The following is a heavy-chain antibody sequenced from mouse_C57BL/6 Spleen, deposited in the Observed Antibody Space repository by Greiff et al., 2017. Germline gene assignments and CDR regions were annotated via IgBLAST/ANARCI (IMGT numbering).Heavy chain of an antibody. Sequence: EVQLQQSGAELVKPGASVKLSCTASGFNINDYYMHWVKQRTEQGLEWIGRIDPEDGATKYAPKFQGKATITADTSSNTAYLQLSSLTSEDTAVYYCARSPKDYAAWFAYWGQGTRGTVSA. J-gene: IGHJ3*01. CDR1: GFNINDYY. CDR3: ARSPKDYAAWFAY. CDR2: IDPEDGAT. V-gene: IGHV14-2*01. D-gene: IGHD2-4*01.